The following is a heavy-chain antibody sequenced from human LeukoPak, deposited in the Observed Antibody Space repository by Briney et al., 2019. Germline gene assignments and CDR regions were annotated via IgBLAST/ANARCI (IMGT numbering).Heavy chain of an antibody. CDR2: INHSGST. CDR1: GYSISSGYY. CDR3: ARREYSSSGNDY. V-gene: IGHV4-38-2*01. D-gene: IGHD6-6*01. Sequence: PSETLSLTCAVSGYSISSGYYWGWIRQPQGKGRGWIGSINHSGSTYYNPSLKSRVTISVDTSKNQFSLKLSSVTAADTAVYYCARREYSSSGNDYWGQGTLVTVSS. J-gene: IGHJ4*02.